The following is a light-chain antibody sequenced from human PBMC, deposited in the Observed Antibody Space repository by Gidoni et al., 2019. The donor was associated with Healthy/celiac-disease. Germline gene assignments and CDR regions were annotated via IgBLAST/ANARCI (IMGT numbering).Light chain of an antibody. CDR3: QQLNSYPLT. V-gene: IGKV1-9*01. Sequence: DLQLTQSPSFLSASVGDRVTITCRASQGISSYLAWYQHKPGKAPKLLIYAASTLQSGVPSRFSGSGSGTEFNLTISSLQPEDFATYYCQQLNSYPLTFGGGTKVEIK. J-gene: IGKJ4*01. CDR1: QGISSY. CDR2: AAS.